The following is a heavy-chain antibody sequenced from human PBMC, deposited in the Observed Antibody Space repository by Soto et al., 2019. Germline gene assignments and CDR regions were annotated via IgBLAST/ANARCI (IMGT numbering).Heavy chain of an antibody. V-gene: IGHV4-4*02. CDR1: GGSISSRNW. CDR3: ARLDSSSWYL. J-gene: IGHJ4*02. CDR2: IHQSGST. D-gene: IGHD6-13*01. Sequence: QVQLQESGPGLVRPSGTLSLTCAVSGGSISSRNWWSWVRQPPGKGQEWRGDIHQSGSTRYNPPLKGRVTMSVAEANDHFPLNLSSVAAADTAVCYGARLDSSSWYLWGRGTLVTVSS.